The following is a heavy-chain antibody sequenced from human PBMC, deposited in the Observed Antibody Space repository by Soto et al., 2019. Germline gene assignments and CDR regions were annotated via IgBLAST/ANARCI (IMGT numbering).Heavy chain of an antibody. J-gene: IGHJ4*02. CDR3: ARVYTYGYGFDY. D-gene: IGHD5-12*01. CDR1: GFTFSSYS. CDR2: ISSSSNLI. V-gene: IGHV3-21*03. Sequence: PGGSLRLSCAAPGFTFSSYSMNWVRQAPGKGLEWVSSISSSSNLIYYADPLKGRFTVSRDNAKNSLFLQVNSLRAEDTAVYYCARVYTYGYGFDYWGQGTLVTVSS.